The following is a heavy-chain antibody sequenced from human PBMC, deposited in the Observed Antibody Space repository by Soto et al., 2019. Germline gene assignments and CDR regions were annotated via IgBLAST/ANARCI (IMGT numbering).Heavy chain of an antibody. V-gene: IGHV4-59*01. CDR3: ARGFAAAGHFDY. CDR2: IYYSGST. Sequence: SETLSLTCTVSGGSISSYYWSWIRQPPGKGLEWIGYIYYSGSTNYNPSLKSRVTISVDTSKNQFSLKLSSVTAADTAVYYCARGFAAAGHFDYWGQGTLVTVSS. J-gene: IGHJ4*02. D-gene: IGHD6-13*01. CDR1: GGSISSYY.